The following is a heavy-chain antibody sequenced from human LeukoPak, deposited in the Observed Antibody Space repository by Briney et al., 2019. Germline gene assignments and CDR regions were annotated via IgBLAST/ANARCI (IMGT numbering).Heavy chain of an antibody. CDR2: ISYDGCGE. CDR3: AKGWFGEPGGY. Sequence: GGSLRLSCAASGFTFRSYGMHWVRQAPGKGLDWVAVISYDGCGEFYADSAKGRFTISRDNSNNTLYLQMNSLRAEDTAVYYCAKGWFGEPGGYWGQGTLVTVSS. V-gene: IGHV3-30*18. CDR1: GFTFRSYG. D-gene: IGHD3-10*01. J-gene: IGHJ4*02.